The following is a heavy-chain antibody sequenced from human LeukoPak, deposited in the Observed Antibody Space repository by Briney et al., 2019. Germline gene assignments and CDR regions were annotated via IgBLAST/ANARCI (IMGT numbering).Heavy chain of an antibody. Sequence: PSETLSLTCTVHGHSISSGTYYWGWISQPRGKGLEWFERIYYRGSPYYNPSLESRVTISVDTSKIEFSLKLSSVTAADTAVYYCARHNYDSSDSHVRYFDYWGQGTLVTVSS. CDR2: IYYRGSP. V-gene: IGHV4-39*01. J-gene: IGHJ4*02. CDR3: ARHNYDSSDSHVRYFDY. CDR1: GHSISSGTYY. D-gene: IGHD3-22*01.